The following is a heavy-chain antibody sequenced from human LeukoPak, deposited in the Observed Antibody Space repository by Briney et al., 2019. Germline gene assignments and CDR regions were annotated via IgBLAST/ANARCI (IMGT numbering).Heavy chain of an antibody. Sequence: GESLKISCKGSGYSFSSHWIGWVRQMPEKGLERVGIIYPANSDTRYSSSFRGQVTISADKSISNAYLQWSSLKASDTAMYYCVMGQHGYGYENWGQGSLVTVSS. CDR1: GYSFSSHW. D-gene: IGHD5-18*01. CDR3: VMGQHGYGYEN. CDR2: IYPANSDT. V-gene: IGHV5-51*01. J-gene: IGHJ4*02.